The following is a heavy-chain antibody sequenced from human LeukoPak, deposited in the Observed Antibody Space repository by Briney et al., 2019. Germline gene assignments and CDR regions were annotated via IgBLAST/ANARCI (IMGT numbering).Heavy chain of an antibody. CDR1: GFTVSSNY. CDR3: ARHGARMYYDFWSTMDV. J-gene: IGHJ6*04. V-gene: IGHV3-53*01. CDR2: IYSGGST. Sequence: TGGSLRLSCAASGFTVSSNYMSWVRQAPGKGLEWVSVIYSGGSTYYADSVKGRFTISRDNSKNTLYLQMNSLRAEDTAVYYCARHGARMYYDFWSTMDVWGKGTTVTVSS. D-gene: IGHD3-3*01.